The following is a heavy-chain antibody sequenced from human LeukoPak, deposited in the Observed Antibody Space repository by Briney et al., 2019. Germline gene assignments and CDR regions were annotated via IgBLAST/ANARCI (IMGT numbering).Heavy chain of an antibody. CDR3: AKDRAHYYDTSCYYYPNFDY. J-gene: IGHJ4*02. V-gene: IGHV3-23*01. D-gene: IGHD3-22*01. Sequence: GGSLRRSCAGSGFTFNSYGMSWVRQAPGKGLEWVSAISGSGGSTYYADSVKGRFTISRDNSKNTLYLQMNSLIAEDTAVYYCAKDRAHYYDTSCYYYPNFDYWGQGTLVTVSS. CDR1: GFTFNSYG. CDR2: ISGSGGST.